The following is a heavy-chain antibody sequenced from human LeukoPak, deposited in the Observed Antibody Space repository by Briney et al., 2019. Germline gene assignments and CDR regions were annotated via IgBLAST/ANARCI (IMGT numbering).Heavy chain of an antibody. CDR2: INSDGIIT. Sequence: QSGGSLRLSCAASGFTFSSYLMHWVRQAPGKGLVWVSRINSDGIITTYADSVKGRFTISRDNAKNTLYLQMNSLRAEDTAVYYCARSSPSRDFDFWGRGTLVTVSS. CDR1: GFTFSSYL. D-gene: IGHD2-2*01. V-gene: IGHV3-74*01. J-gene: IGHJ4*01. CDR3: ARSSPSRDFDF.